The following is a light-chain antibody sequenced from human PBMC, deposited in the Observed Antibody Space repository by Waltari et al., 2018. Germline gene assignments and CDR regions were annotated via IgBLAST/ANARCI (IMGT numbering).Light chain of an antibody. CDR2: DAS. Sequence: EIVLTQSPATLSLSPGERATLSCRARQSVNSYLAWYQPKPCQAPRLPIYDASNRATGIPARLSGSGSGTDFTLTISSLEPEDFAVYYCQQRSNWPSGTFGQGTKLEIK. CDR1: QSVNSY. V-gene: IGKV3-11*01. CDR3: QQRSNWPSGT. J-gene: IGKJ2*01.